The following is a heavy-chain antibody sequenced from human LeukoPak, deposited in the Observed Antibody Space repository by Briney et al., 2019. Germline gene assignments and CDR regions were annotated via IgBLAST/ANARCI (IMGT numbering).Heavy chain of an antibody. D-gene: IGHD6-13*01. CDR2: INPNSGGT. V-gene: IGHV1-2*02. Sequence: ASVKVSCKASGYTFTAYYMHWVRQAPGQGLEWLGWINPNSGGTNYAQKFQGRVTMTRDTSITSAYMELSRLSSDDTAVYYCASSVSSRSAIIDYWGQGTLVTVSS. CDR1: GYTFTAYY. CDR3: ASSVSSRSAIIDY. J-gene: IGHJ4*02.